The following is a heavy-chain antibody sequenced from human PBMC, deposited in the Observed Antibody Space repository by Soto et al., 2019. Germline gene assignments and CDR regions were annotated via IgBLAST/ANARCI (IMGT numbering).Heavy chain of an antibody. D-gene: IGHD2-15*01. CDR1: GFTFSSYG. CDR3: AKDKGAANYYGMDV. CDR2: ISYDGSNK. V-gene: IGHV3-30*18. J-gene: IGHJ6*02. Sequence: GGSLRLSCAASGFTFSSYGMHWVRQAPGKGLEWVAVISYDGSNKYYADSVKGRFTISRDNSKNTLYLQMNSLRAEDTAVYYCAKDKGAANYYGMDVWGQGTTVTVSS.